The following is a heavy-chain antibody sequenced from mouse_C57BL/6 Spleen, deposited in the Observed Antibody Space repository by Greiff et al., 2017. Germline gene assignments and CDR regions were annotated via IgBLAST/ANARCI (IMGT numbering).Heavy chain of an antibody. CDR2: IWSDGST. V-gene: IGHV2-6-1*01. D-gene: IGHD1-1*01. J-gene: IGHJ1*03. CDR3: ARHTGSSYWYFDV. Sequence: QVQLQQSGPGLVAPSQSLSITCTVSGFSLTSYGVHWVRQPPGKGLEWLVVIWSDGSTTYNSALKSRLSISKDNSKSQVFLKMNSLQTDDTAMYYCARHTGSSYWYFDVWGTGTTVTVSS. CDR1: GFSLTSYG.